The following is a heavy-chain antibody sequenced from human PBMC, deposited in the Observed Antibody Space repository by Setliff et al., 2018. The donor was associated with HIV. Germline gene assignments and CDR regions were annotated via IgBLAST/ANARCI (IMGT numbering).Heavy chain of an antibody. CDR2: ITHSGSA. V-gene: IGHV4-34*01. J-gene: IGHJ4*02. CDR1: GGSFTDHY. D-gene: IGHD3-22*01. Sequence: PSETLSLTCAVYGGSFTDHYWNWIRQAPGKGLEWIGDITHSGSAEYSPSFRSRVTISVDTSKNQFSLKLNSVTAADTAVYYCATFDYYDSSGFYYGGGHWGQGTLVTVSS. CDR3: ATFDYYDSSGFYYGGGH.